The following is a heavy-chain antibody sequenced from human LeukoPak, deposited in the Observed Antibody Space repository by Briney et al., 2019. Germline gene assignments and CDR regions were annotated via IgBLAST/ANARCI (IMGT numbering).Heavy chain of an antibody. J-gene: IGHJ4*02. CDR2: INAGNGNT. D-gene: IGHD2-2*01. Sequence: ASVKVSCKASGYTFTSYAMHWVRQAPGQRLEWMGWINAGNGNTKYSQEFQGRVTITRDTSASTAYMELSSLRSEDMAVYYCARGGLFYCSSTSCYETQFDYWGQGTLVTVSS. V-gene: IGHV1-3*03. CDR3: ARGGLFYCSSTSCYETQFDY. CDR1: GYTFTSYA.